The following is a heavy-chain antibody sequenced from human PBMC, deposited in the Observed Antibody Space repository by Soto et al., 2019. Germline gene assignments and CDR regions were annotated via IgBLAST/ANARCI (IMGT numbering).Heavy chain of an antibody. Sequence: EALNISCKGSGYSFTGYLISWVSQMPWKVLEWMGRIDPSDSYTNYSPSFQVHVTISSDKYISTAYLQWSSLKASDTAMYYCARQVVGYCSGGSCNPFDYWGQGTLVNVSS. CDR1: GYSFTGYL. V-gene: IGHV5-10-1*01. D-gene: IGHD2-15*01. J-gene: IGHJ4*02. CDR3: ARQVVGYCSGGSCNPFDY. CDR2: IDPSDSYT.